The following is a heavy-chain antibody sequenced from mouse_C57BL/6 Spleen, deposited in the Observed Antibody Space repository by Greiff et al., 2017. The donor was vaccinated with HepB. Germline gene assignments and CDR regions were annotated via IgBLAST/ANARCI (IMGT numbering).Heavy chain of an antibody. CDR3: APDEGWLLGYFDA. Sequence: EVKLVESGGGLVKPGGSLKLSCAASGFTFSDYGMHWVRQAPEKGLEWVAYISSGSSTIYYADTVKGRFTISRDNAKNTLFLQMTSLRSEDTAMYYCAPDEGWLLGYFDAWGTGTTVTVSS. V-gene: IGHV5-17*01. D-gene: IGHD2-3*01. CDR2: ISSGSSTI. CDR1: GFTFSDYG. J-gene: IGHJ1*03.